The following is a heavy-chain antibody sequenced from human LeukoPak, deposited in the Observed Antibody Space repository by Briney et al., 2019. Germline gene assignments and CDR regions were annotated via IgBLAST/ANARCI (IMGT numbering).Heavy chain of an antibody. CDR2: IYYSGST. Sequence: SETLSLTCGVSGGSVTSSSSYWGWIRQPPGKGLEWIGYIYYSGSTNYNPSLKSRVTISVDTSKNQFSLKLSSVTAADTAVYYCARGRRHYFDYWGQGTLVTVSS. CDR3: ARGRRHYFDY. V-gene: IGHV4-61*01. J-gene: IGHJ4*02. CDR1: GGSVTSSSSY.